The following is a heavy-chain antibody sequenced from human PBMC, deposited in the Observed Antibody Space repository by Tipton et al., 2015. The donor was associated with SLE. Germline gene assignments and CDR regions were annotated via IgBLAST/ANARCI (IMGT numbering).Heavy chain of an antibody. CDR3: ARAFGLDLYDAFDI. V-gene: IGHV3-30*02. J-gene: IGHJ3*02. CDR1: GFTFSSYG. CDR2: IRYDGSNK. D-gene: IGHD3/OR15-3a*01. Sequence: SLRLSCAASGFTFSSYGMHWARQAPGKGLEWVAFIRYDGSNKYYADSVKGRFTISRDNAKNSLYLQMNSLRAEDTAVYYCARAFGLDLYDAFDIWGQGTMVTVSS.